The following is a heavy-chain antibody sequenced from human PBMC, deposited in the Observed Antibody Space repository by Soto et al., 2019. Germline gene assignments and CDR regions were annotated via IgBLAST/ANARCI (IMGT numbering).Heavy chain of an antibody. D-gene: IGHD1-26*01. CDR3: ATEMGATQGPFDN. J-gene: IGHJ4*02. V-gene: IGHV3-23*01. CDR2: LSNTGRRT. CDR1: VFPFGANA. Sequence: GGSLSLSCVVSVFPFGANAISWVGQAPGKGLEWVSGLSNTGRRTSYADSVKGRFNISRDNSENTVYLQTNSLRVEDTAVYYCATEMGATQGPFDNWGQGTLVTVYS.